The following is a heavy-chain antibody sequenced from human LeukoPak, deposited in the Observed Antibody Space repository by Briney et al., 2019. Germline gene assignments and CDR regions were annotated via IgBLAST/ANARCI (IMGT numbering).Heavy chain of an antibody. Sequence: PSETLSLTCTVSGASISNLYLSWIRQPAGKGLEWIGRLYDSGSTNYNPSLKSRVTISVDTSKNQFSLKLSSVTAADTAVYYCASGPLCGGDCYYFDYWGQGTLVTVSS. D-gene: IGHD2-21*02. CDR1: GASISNLY. CDR3: ASGPLCGGDCYYFDY. CDR2: LYDSGST. V-gene: IGHV4-4*07. J-gene: IGHJ4*02.